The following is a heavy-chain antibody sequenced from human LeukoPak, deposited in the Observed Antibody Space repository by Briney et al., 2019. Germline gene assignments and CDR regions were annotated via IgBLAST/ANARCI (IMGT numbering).Heavy chain of an antibody. CDR1: GFTFSDYE. CDR2: ISSNGFTI. CDR3: TRDHEATAASGDL. V-gene: IGHV3-48*03. Sequence: PGGSLRLSCAASGFTFSDYEMNWVRQAPGSGLEWVSYISSNGFTINYADSVKGRFTMSRDNAKNSLYLQMNSLRAEDTALYYCTRDHEATAASGDLWGQGTLVTVSS. D-gene: IGHD6-13*01. J-gene: IGHJ5*02.